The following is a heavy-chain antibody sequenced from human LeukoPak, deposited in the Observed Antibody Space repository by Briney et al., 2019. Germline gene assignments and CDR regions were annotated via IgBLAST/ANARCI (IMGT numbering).Heavy chain of an antibody. V-gene: IGHV4-39*07. Sequence: SETLSLTCTVSGGSISSSTYYWGWIRQPPGKGLEWIGEINHSGSTNYNPSLKSRVTISVDTSKNQFSLKLSSVTAADTAVYYCARGWLYCSSTSCYLLWSGFDPWGQGTLVTVSS. J-gene: IGHJ5*02. CDR1: GGSISSSTYY. D-gene: IGHD2-2*01. CDR2: INHSGST. CDR3: ARGWLYCSSTSCYLLWSGFDP.